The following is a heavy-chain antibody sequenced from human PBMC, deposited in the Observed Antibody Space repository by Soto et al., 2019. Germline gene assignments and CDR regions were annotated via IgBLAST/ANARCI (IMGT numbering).Heavy chain of an antibody. V-gene: IGHV1-69*01. CDR3: AREGGESSDGEYYYYGMDV. CDR1: GGTFSSYA. Sequence: QVQLVQSGAEVKKPGSSVKVSCKASGGTFSSYAISWVRQAPGQGLEWMGGIIPIFGTANYAQKIQGRVTITADESTSTAYMELSSLRSEDTAVYYCAREGGESSDGEYYYYGMDVWGQGTTVTVSS. J-gene: IGHJ6*02. D-gene: IGHD3-10*01. CDR2: IIPIFGTA.